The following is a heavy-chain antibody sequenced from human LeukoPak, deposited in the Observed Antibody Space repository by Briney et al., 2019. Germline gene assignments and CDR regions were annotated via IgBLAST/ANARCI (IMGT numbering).Heavy chain of an antibody. CDR3: ARVGSSWYEDYFDY. J-gene: IGHJ4*02. Sequence: SETLSLTCTVSGGSISSGDYYWSWIRQPPGKGLEWIGYIYYSGSTYYNPSLKSRVTISVDTSKNQFSLKLSSVTAADTAVYYCARVGSSWYEDYFDYWGQGTLVTVSS. D-gene: IGHD6-13*01. CDR1: GGSISSGDYY. CDR2: IYYSGST. V-gene: IGHV4-30-4*08.